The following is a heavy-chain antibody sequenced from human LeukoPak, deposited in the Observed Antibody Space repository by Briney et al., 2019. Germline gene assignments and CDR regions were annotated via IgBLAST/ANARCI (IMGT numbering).Heavy chain of an antibody. J-gene: IGHJ4*02. V-gene: IGHV3-7*01. CDR3: ARSDY. Sequence: GGSLRLSCTASGFSFSSYWMNWVRQAPGKGLEWVANINPHGSEKNYVDSVKGRFTISRDRTKNSRYLQMNNLRAEDTAVYYCARSDYWGQGILVTVSS. CDR1: GFSFSSYW. CDR2: INPHGSEK.